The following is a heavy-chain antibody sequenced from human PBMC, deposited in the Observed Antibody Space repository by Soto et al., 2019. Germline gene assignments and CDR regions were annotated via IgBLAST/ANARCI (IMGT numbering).Heavy chain of an antibody. V-gene: IGHV1-69*04. CDR2: IIPILGIA. Sequence: SVKVSCKASGGTFSSYTISWVRQAPGQGLEWMGRIIPILGIANYAQKFQGRVTITADKSTSTAYMELSSLRSEDTAVYYCARDLGVHDAFDIWGQGTMVTVSS. D-gene: IGHD2-8*01. J-gene: IGHJ3*02. CDR1: GGTFSSYT. CDR3: ARDLGVHDAFDI.